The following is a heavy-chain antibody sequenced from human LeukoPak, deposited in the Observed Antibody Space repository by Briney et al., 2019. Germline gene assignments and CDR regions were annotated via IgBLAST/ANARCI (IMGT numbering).Heavy chain of an antibody. CDR1: GFTFNSTD. D-gene: IGHD6-13*01. CDR3: AREAYSSTWYDWYFDL. V-gene: IGHV3-13*04. Sequence: AGSLTLSCAASGFTFNSTDWHWVRQATGKGLEWVAAIGTGGDTYYPGSVKGRFTISRENAKNSLYLQMNSLRAGDTAVYYCAREAYSSTWYDWYFDLWGRGTLVTVSS. CDR2: IGTGGDT. J-gene: IGHJ2*01.